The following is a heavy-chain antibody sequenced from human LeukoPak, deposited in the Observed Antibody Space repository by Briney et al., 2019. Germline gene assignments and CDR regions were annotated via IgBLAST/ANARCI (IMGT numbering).Heavy chain of an antibody. Sequence: SETLSLTCAVYGGSFSGYYWSWIRQPPGKGLEWIGEINHSGSTNYNPSLKSRVTISVDTSKNQFSLKLSSVTAADTAIYFCARRKRGSGGPFDYWGQGTLVTVSS. V-gene: IGHV4-34*01. D-gene: IGHD6-19*01. CDR2: INHSGST. J-gene: IGHJ4*02. CDR1: GGSFSGYY. CDR3: ARRKRGSGGPFDY.